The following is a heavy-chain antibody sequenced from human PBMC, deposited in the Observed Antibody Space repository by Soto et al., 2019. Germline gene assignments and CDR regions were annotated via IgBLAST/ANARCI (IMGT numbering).Heavy chain of an antibody. Sequence: EVQLLESGGGLVQPGGSLRLSCAASGFTFSSYGMTWVRQAPGKGLEWVSFSSATGAGTYYADSVKGRFTISRDNSKNTLYLHMTSLRADDTAVYYCAKDRRAGGNYGFYSDFWGQAALVIVSS. D-gene: IGHD1-7*01. CDR3: AKDRRAGGNYGFYSDF. J-gene: IGHJ4*02. CDR1: GFTFSSYG. V-gene: IGHV3-23*01. CDR2: SSATGAGT.